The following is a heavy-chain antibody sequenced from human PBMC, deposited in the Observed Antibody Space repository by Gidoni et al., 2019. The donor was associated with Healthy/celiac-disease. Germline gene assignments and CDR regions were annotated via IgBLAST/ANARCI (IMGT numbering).Heavy chain of an antibody. D-gene: IGHD2-8*01. V-gene: IGHV5-51*01. Sequence: EVQLVQSGAEVKKPGESLKISCQGSGYSFTSYWLGWVRQMPGKGLEWMGIIYPGDSDTRHSPSFQGQVTISADKSISTAYLQWSSLKASDTAMYYCARILRGCTNGVCYFDYWGQGTLVTVSS. J-gene: IGHJ4*02. CDR2: IYPGDSDT. CDR3: ARILRGCTNGVCYFDY. CDR1: GYSFTSYW.